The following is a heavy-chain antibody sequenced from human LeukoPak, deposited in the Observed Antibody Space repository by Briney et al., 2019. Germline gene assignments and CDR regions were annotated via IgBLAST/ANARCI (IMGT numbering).Heavy chain of an antibody. Sequence: GGSLRLSCAASGFTFSVYSMNWVRHAPGKGLGWISYMTSDSRTIYYADSVRGRFTISRDNAKQSLYLDLNSLRVDDTAVYYCARSTEWYADYWGQGAPVTVSS. J-gene: IGHJ4*02. V-gene: IGHV3-48*01. D-gene: IGHD3-3*01. CDR2: MTSDSRTI. CDR3: ARSTEWYADY. CDR1: GFTFSVYS.